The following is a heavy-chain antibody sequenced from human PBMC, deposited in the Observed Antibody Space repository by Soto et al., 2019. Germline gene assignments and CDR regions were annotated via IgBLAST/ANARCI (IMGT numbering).Heavy chain of an antibody. V-gene: IGHV5-10-1*01. CDR1: VYSFTSYW. CDR3: ARKYYYDSSGYYPQDY. J-gene: IGHJ4*02. Sequence: PVESLNISCHGSVYSFTSYWISWVLHIPGEGLEWMGRIDPSDSYTNYSPSFQVHATISADKSISTAYLQWSSLKASDTAMYYCARKYYYDSSGYYPQDYWGQGTLVTVS. D-gene: IGHD3-22*01. CDR2: IDPSDSYT.